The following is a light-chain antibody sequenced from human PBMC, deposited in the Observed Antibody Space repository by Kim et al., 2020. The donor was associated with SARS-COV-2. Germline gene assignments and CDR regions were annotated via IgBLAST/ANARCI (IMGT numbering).Light chain of an antibody. Sequence: QSALTQPPSASGSPGQSVTISCTGTSSDVGGYNYVSWYQQHPGKAPKLMIYEVSKRPSGVPDRFSGSKSGNTASLTVSGLQAEDEADYYCSSYADNYNYVFGSGTKVTVL. CDR2: EVS. J-gene: IGLJ1*01. CDR1: SSDVGGYNY. V-gene: IGLV2-8*01. CDR3: SSYADNYNYV.